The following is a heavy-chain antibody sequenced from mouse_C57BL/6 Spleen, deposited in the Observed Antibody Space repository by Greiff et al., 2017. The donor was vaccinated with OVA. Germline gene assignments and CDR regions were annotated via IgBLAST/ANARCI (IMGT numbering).Heavy chain of an antibody. V-gene: IGHV1-64*01. CDR2: IHPNSGST. CDR1: GYTFTSYW. CDR3: ARVYGSSYEGYAMDY. Sequence: QVQLKQPGAELVKPGASVKLSCKASGYTFTSYWMHWVKQRPGQGLEWIGMIHPNSGSTNYNEKFKSKATLTVDKSSSTAYMQRSSLTSEDSAVYYCARVYGSSYEGYAMDYWGQGTSVTVSS. J-gene: IGHJ4*01. D-gene: IGHD1-1*01.